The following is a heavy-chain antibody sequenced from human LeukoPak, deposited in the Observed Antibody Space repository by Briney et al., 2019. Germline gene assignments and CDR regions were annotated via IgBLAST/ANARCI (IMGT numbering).Heavy chain of an antibody. CDR2: IIPIFGTA. J-gene: IGHJ3*02. CDR1: GGTFSSYA. CDR3: ARTNWNDAFDI. D-gene: IGHD1-1*01. V-gene: IGHV1-69*05. Sequence: ASVKVSRKASGGTFSSYAISWVRQAPGQGLEWRGGIIPIFGTADYAQKFQGRVTITTDESTSTAYMELSSLRSEDTAVYYCARTNWNDAFDIWGQGTMVTVSS.